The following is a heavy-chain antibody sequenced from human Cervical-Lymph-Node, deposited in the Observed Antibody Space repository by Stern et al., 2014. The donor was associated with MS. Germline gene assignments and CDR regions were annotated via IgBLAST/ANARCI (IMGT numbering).Heavy chain of an antibody. V-gene: IGHV3-48*01. D-gene: IGHD3-9*01. J-gene: IGHJ4*02. CDR2: ISSYSDTI. CDR3: ATSGYRASF. Sequence: EVQLEESGGRLVQPGGSLRLSCAASGFSFTNYHMNWVRQAPGKGLEWVSYISSYSDTIYYADSVKGRFTISRDNAKSSLFLQMHSLRVEDTAVYYCATSGYRASFGGQGTLVTVSS. CDR1: GFSFTNYH.